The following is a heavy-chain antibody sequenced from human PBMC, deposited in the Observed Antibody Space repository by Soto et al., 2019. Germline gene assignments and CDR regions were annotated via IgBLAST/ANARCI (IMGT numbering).Heavy chain of an antibody. CDR2: IYPGDSDT. V-gene: IGHV5-51*01. CDR1: GYSFTSYW. J-gene: IGHJ6*02. Sequence: PGESLKISCKGSGYSFTSYWIGWVRQMPGKGLEWMGSIYPGDSDTRYSPSFQGQVTISADRSISTAYLQWNSLKASDTAMYFCARNKGYCSSTSCYGMDVWGRGTTVTVSS. D-gene: IGHD2-2*01. CDR3: ARNKGYCSSTSCYGMDV.